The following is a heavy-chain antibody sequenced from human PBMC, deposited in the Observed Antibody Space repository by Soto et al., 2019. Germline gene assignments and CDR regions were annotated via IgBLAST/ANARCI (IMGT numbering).Heavy chain of an antibody. CDR1: GFTSSNAW. CDR3: TTDQGISDFWSGHYPFDY. D-gene: IGHD3-3*01. J-gene: IGHJ4*02. Sequence: GCLLPSCPPSGFTSSNAWMSWVRQAPGKGLEWVGRIKSKTDGGTTDYAAPVKGRFTISRDDSKNTLYLQMNSLKTEDTAVYYCTTDQGISDFWSGHYPFDYWGQGTLVTVYS. CDR2: IKSKTDGGTT. V-gene: IGHV3-15*01.